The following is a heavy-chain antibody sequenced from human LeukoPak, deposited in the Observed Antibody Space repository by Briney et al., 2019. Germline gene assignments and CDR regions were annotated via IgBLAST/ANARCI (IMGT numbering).Heavy chain of an antibody. CDR1: GGSISSYY. J-gene: IGHJ4*02. D-gene: IGHD6-19*01. V-gene: IGHV4-59*01. CDR2: IYYSGST. CDR3: ARDPRGAVAGTGFDY. Sequence: SETLSLTCTVSGGSISSYYWSWIRQPPGKGLEWIGYIYYSGSTNYNPSLKSRVTISVDTSKSQFSLKLSSVTAADTAVYYCARDPRGAVAGTGFDYWGQGTLVTVSS.